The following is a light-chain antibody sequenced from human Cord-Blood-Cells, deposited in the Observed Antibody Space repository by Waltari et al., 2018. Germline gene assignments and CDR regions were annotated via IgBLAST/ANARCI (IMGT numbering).Light chain of an antibody. CDR3: MQGTHWPPYT. CDR2: KVS. J-gene: IGKJ2*01. Sequence: DAVMTQSPLSLPVTLGQPASISCRSSQSLVYSDGNTYLNWFQQRPGQSPRRLIYKVSNQDSGVPDRFSGSGSGTDFTLKISRVEAEDVGGYYCMQGTHWPPYTFGQGTKLEIK. V-gene: IGKV2-30*01. CDR1: QSLVYSDGNTY.